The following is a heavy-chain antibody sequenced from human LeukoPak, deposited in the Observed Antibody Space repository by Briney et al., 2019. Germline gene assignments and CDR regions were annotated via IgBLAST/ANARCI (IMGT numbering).Heavy chain of an antibody. CDR3: VTSGLSRFGF. CDR1: GFTFSNYA. J-gene: IGHJ4*02. D-gene: IGHD2/OR15-2a*01. V-gene: IGHV3-23*01. Sequence: GGSLRLSCAASGFTFSNYAMSWVRQAPGKGLEWVSAFSGSGGSTYYADLVKGRFTISRDNSKNTLYLQMNSLRAEDTAVYYCVTSGLSRFGFWGQGTLVTVSS. CDR2: FSGSGGST.